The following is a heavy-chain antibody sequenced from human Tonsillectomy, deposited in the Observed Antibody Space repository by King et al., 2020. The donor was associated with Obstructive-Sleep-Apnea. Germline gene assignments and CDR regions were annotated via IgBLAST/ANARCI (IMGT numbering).Heavy chain of an antibody. CDR2: IIGSGGST. CDR3: AKMAGKYISGWYPNY. CDR1: GFTFSSYA. Sequence: VQLVESGGGLVQPGGSLRLSCAASGFTFSSYAMTWVRQAPGKGLEWVSTIIGSGGSTYYADSVKGRFTISRDNSKNTMYLQMNSLRAEDTAVYYCAKMAGKYISGWYPNYWGQGTLVTVSS. J-gene: IGHJ4*02. V-gene: IGHV3-23*04. D-gene: IGHD6-19*01.